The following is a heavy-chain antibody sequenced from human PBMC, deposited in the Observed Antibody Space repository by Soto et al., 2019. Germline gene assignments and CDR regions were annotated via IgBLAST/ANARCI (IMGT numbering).Heavy chain of an antibody. J-gene: IGHJ5*02. CDR3: ARIGYGSGTLFGRAWLDP. CDR2: ISGFTGNT. D-gene: IGHD3-10*01. Sequence: ASVKVSCKASGYSFTSYGISWVRQAPGQGLEWMGWISGFTGNTHEEQRFQGRITLTADTSTTTAYMELRSLKSDDTAIYYCARIGYGSGTLFGRAWLDPWGQGTMVTVYS. CDR1: GYSFTSYG. V-gene: IGHV1-18*01.